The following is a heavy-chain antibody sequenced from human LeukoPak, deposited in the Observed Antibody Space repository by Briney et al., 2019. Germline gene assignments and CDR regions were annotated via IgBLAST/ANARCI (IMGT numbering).Heavy chain of an antibody. D-gene: IGHD3-9*01. CDR2: ISSSSSYI. J-gene: IGHJ4*02. Sequence: PGGSLRLSGAASGFTFSSYSMNWVRQAPGKGLEWVSSISSSSSYIYYADSVKGRFTISRDNAKKSLYLQMNSLRAEDTAVYYCARATTYDILTGYSDYWGQGTLVTVSS. CDR3: ARATTYDILTGYSDY. V-gene: IGHV3-21*01. CDR1: GFTFSSYS.